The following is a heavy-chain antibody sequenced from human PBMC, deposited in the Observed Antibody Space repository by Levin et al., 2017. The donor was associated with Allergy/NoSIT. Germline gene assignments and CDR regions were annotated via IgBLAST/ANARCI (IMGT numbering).Heavy chain of an antibody. CDR3: ARSPSDFLGGYGMDV. V-gene: IGHV3-23*01. D-gene: IGHD3-16*01. Sequence: GGSLRLSCAASGFTFSAFVVNWVRQAPGKGLGWVSVISVSGDTTFYADSVQGRFTMSRDNSKNTLFLQMDSLRVEDTAIYYCARSPSDFLGGYGMDVWGQGTTVAVSS. CDR2: ISVSGDTT. J-gene: IGHJ6*02. CDR1: GFTFSAFV.